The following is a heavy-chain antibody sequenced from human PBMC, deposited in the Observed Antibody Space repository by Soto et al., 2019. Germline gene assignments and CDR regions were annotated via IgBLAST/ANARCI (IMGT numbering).Heavy chain of an antibody. CDR1: GGSISSSNW. Sequence: QVQLQESGPGPVKPSGTLSLTCAVSGGSISSSNWWNWVRQPPGKGLEWIGEIYHSGSTNYNPSLKSRVTISVDKSKNQFSLKLSSVTAADTAVYYCARDKARYYYGSGSSTLFHYWGQGTLVTVSS. J-gene: IGHJ4*02. V-gene: IGHV4-4*02. D-gene: IGHD3-10*01. CDR2: IYHSGST. CDR3: ARDKARYYYGSGSSTLFHY.